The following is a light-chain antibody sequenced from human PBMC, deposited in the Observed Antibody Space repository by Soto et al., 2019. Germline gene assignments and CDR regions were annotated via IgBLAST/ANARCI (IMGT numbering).Light chain of an antibody. J-gene: IGLJ1*01. CDR3: KSYAGSNTYV. CDR1: SSNIGGNS. V-gene: IGLV1-51*01. Sequence: QSVLTQPPSVSAAPGQKVTISCSGSSSNIGGNSVSWYQQLPGTAPKLLIYDDNKRPSGIPDRFSGSKSGTSATLTVSGLQAADEADYFCKSYAGSNTYVFGSGTKVTVL. CDR2: DDN.